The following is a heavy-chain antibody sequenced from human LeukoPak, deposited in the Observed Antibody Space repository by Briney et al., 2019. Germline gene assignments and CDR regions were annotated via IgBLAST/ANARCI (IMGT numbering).Heavy chain of an antibody. CDR2: ISSSSSYI. J-gene: IGHJ4*02. Sequence: GGSLRLSCAASGFTFSSYSMNWVRQAPGKGLEWVSSISSSSSYIYYADSVKGRFTISGDNAKNSLYLQMNSLRAEDTAVYYCARGEIAAFDYWGQGTLVTASS. V-gene: IGHV3-21*01. CDR3: ARGEIAAFDY. D-gene: IGHD6-13*01. CDR1: GFTFSSYS.